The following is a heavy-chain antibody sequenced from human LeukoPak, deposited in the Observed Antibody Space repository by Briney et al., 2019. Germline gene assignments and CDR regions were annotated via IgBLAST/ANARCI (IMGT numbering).Heavy chain of an antibody. CDR1: GFTFSSYA. D-gene: IGHD3-10*01. V-gene: IGHV3-30-3*01. CDR3: ARGESRGMVRGVMSSFQH. Sequence: PGGSLRLSCAASGFTFSSYAMHWVRQAPGKGLEWVAVISYDGSNKYYADSVKGRFTISRDNSKNTLYLQMNSLRAEDTAVYYCARGESRGMVRGVMSSFQHWGQGTLVTVSS. J-gene: IGHJ1*01. CDR2: ISYDGSNK.